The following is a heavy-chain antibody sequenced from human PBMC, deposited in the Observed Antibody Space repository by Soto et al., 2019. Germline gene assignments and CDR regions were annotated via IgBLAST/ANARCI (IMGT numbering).Heavy chain of an antibody. V-gene: IGHV3-30*18. J-gene: IGHJ4*02. Sequence: QVQLVESGGAVVQPGKSLRLSCAASGFTFNTYGMYWVPQAPGKGLEWVAAISHDGSNKYHADSVKGRFTISRDNSKNILYLQMNSLRVEDTAVYYCAKDIVRYTYGACDYWGQGALVTVSS. CDR1: GFTFNTYG. D-gene: IGHD5-18*01. CDR2: ISHDGSNK. CDR3: AKDIVRYTYGACDY.